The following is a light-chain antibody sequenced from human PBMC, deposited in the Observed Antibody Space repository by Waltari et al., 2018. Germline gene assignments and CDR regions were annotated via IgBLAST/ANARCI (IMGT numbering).Light chain of an antibody. V-gene: IGLV4-69*01. Sequence: QLVLTQSPSASAPLGASVKLTRTLSSGHSSNIIAWLQQRPERGPRYWMKVNSDGSHSKGDDIPDRFSGSSSGAERYLTISSLQSEDEADYYCETGGHGTWVFGGGTKLTVL. J-gene: IGLJ3*02. CDR1: SGHSSNI. CDR2: VNSDGSH. CDR3: ETGGHGTWV.